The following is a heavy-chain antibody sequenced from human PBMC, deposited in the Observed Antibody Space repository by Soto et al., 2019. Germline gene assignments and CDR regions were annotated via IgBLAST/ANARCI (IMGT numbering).Heavy chain of an antibody. D-gene: IGHD6-19*01. V-gene: IGHV3-23*01. CDR1: GFTFSSYA. Sequence: PGGSLRLSCAASGFTFSSYAMNWVRQAPGKGLEWVSAISGSGGSTYYADSVKGRFTISRDNSKNTVYLQMNSLRAEDTAVYYCAKAPGYSSGWFVKYLQHWGQGTLVTVSS. J-gene: IGHJ1*01. CDR3: AKAPGYSSGWFVKYLQH. CDR2: ISGSGGST.